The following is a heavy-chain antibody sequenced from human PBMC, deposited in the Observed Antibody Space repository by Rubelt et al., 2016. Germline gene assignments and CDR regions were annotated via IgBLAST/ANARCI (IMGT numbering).Heavy chain of an antibody. CDR2: IWYDGSNK. Sequence: QAPGKGLEWVAVIWYDGSNKYYADSVKGRFTISRDNSKNTLYLQMNSLRAEDTAVYYCVKEGVYSGYDDDYWGQGTLVTVSS. V-gene: IGHV3-33*06. J-gene: IGHJ4*02. D-gene: IGHD5-12*01. CDR3: VKEGVYSGYDDDY.